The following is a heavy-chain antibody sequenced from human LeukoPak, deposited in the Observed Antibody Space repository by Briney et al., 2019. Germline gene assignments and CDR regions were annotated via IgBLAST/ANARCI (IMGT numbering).Heavy chain of an antibody. CDR1: GFTFSSYW. Sequence: VGSLRLSCAASGFTFSSYWMHWVRQAPGKGPLWVSHINGDGSTTNYADSVKGRFTISRDNAKNTLYLQMNSLRAEDTAVYYCAEAASVRGVSYWGQGTLVTVSS. V-gene: IGHV3-74*01. CDR2: INGDGSTT. J-gene: IGHJ4*02. D-gene: IGHD3-10*01. CDR3: AEAASVRGVSY.